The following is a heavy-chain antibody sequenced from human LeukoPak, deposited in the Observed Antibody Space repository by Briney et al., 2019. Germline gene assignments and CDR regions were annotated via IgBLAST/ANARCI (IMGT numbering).Heavy chain of an antibody. V-gene: IGHV3-23*01. J-gene: IGHJ4*02. CDR1: GFTFSSYA. CDR2: ISGSRGST. CDR3: AKDHRSPVTAAPSFDY. Sequence: PGGSLRLSCAASGFTFSSYAMSWVRQAPGKGLEWVSAISGSRGSTYYADSVKGRFTISRDNSKNTLYLQMNSLRAEDTAVYYCAKDHRSPVTAAPSFDYWGQGTLVTVSS. D-gene: IGHD2-21*02.